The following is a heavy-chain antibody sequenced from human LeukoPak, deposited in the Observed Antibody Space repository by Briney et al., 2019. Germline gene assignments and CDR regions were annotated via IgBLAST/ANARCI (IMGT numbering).Heavy chain of an antibody. Sequence: ASVKVSCKVSGYTLTELSMHWVRQAPGKGLEWMGGFDPEDGETIYAQKFQGRVTMTEDTSTDTAYMELSSLRSEDTAVYYCATVGLICSSTSCYFDYWGQRTLVTVSS. CDR2: FDPEDGET. CDR3: ATVGLICSSTSCYFDY. CDR1: GYTLTELS. V-gene: IGHV1-24*01. J-gene: IGHJ4*02. D-gene: IGHD2-2*01.